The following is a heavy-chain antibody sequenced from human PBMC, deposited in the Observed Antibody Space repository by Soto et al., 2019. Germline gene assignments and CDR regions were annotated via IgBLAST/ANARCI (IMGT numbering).Heavy chain of an antibody. D-gene: IGHD6-13*01. CDR2: FDPEDGET. Sequence: ASVKVSCKVSGYTLTELSMHWVRQAPGKGLEWMGGFDPEDGETIYAQKFQGRVTMTEDTSTDTAYMELSSLRSEDTAVYYCATAPPGIAAIDFDYWGQGTLVTVSS. V-gene: IGHV1-24*01. J-gene: IGHJ4*02. CDR1: GYTLTELS. CDR3: ATAPPGIAAIDFDY.